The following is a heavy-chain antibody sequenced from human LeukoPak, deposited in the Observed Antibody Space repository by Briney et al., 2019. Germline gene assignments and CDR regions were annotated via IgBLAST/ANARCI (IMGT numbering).Heavy chain of an antibody. Sequence: PGGSLRLSCAASGFTFSTYAMNWVRQAPGKGLEWVSVISGSGGSTSYADSVKGRFTISRDNSKNTLYLRMNSLRAEDTAVYYCAKEPLPGYWGQGTLVTVSS. CDR2: ISGSGGST. CDR1: GFTFSTYA. V-gene: IGHV3-23*01. CDR3: AKEPLPGY. J-gene: IGHJ4*02.